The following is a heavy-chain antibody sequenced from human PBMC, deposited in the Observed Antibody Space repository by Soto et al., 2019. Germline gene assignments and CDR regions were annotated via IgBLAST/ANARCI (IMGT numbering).Heavy chain of an antibody. CDR1: VFNFGSYG. CDR2: LTASGLNT. V-gene: IGHV3-23*01. Sequence: XGSLRLSCSASVFNFGSYGMSWVRQSPGKGLEWVSGLTASGLNTYYTDSVKGRFTISRDNSRNTVYLQMSGLRVEDTAVFHCAKGLANAKDVWGEGTSRTVSS. CDR3: AKGLANAKDV. D-gene: IGHD2-21*01. J-gene: IGHJ6*04.